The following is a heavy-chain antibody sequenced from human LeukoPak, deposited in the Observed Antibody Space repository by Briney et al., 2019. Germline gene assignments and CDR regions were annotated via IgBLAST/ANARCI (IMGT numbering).Heavy chain of an antibody. D-gene: IGHD3-10*01. J-gene: IGHJ3*02. CDR3: ARHLWRGGTTDSFDI. V-gene: IGHV4-59*08. CDR1: GGSISRDY. Sequence: SETLSLTCTVSGGSISRDYWNWIRQPPGKGLEWIGDIDYSGRTKYNPSLKSRVTISVDTSKNQFSLKLSPVTAADTAVYYCARHLWRGGTTDSFDIWGQGTMVSVSS. CDR2: IDYSGRT.